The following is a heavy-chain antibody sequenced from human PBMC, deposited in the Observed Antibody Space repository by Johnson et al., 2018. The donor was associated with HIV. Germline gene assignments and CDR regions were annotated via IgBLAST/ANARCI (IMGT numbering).Heavy chain of an antibody. CDR1: GFTFSSYG. CDR2: IWYDGSNK. Sequence: QVQLVESGGGVVQPGRSLRLSCAASGFTFSSYGMHWVRQAPGKGLEWVAVIWYDGSNKYYADSVKGRFTISRDNSKNMLYLQMNSLRAEDTALYYCARDSTPWGGDYVGYAFDIWGRGTLVTVSS. CDR3: ARDSTPWGGDYVGYAFDI. D-gene: IGHD4-17*01. J-gene: IGHJ3*02. V-gene: IGHV3-33*01.